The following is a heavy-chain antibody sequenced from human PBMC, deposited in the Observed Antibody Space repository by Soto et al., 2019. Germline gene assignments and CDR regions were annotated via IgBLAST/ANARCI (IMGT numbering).Heavy chain of an antibody. CDR2: ISYDGSNK. V-gene: IGHV3-30-3*01. Sequence: GGSLRLSCAASGFTFSTYTMHWVRQAPGKGLEWVAVISYDGSNKYYADSVKGRFTISRDNSKNTLYLQMSSLRVEDTAVYYCARGERGSVWYVPYFDSWGQGTLVTSPQ. J-gene: IGHJ4*02. D-gene: IGHD6-19*01. CDR1: GFTFSTYT. CDR3: ARGERGSVWYVPYFDS.